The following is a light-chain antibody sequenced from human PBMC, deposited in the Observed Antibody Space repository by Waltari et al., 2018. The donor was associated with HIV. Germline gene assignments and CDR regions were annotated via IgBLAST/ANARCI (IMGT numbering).Light chain of an antibody. J-gene: IGKJ2*01. CDR2: GAS. CDR1: QSVSSN. V-gene: IGKV3-15*01. Sequence: EIVMTQSPATLSVSPGERATLSCRASQSVSSNLAWYQQKPGQAPRLLIYGASTRATGIPARFSGSGSGTEFTLTISSLQSEDFAVYYCQQYNNGAPRTFGQGTKLEIK. CDR3: QQYNNGAPRT.